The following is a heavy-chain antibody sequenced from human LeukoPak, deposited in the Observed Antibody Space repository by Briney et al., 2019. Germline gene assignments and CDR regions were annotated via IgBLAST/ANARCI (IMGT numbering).Heavy chain of an antibody. CDR1: GGSISSYY. Sequence: NPSETLSLTCTVSGGSISSYYWSWIRQPPGKGLEWIGYIYYSGSTNYNPSLKSRVTISVDTSKNQFSLKLSSVTAADTAVYYCARGDLGYCSGGSCQLKSYYYYMDVWGKGTTVTISS. CDR3: ARGDLGYCSGGSCQLKSYYYYMDV. CDR2: IYYSGST. J-gene: IGHJ6*03. V-gene: IGHV4-59*01. D-gene: IGHD2-15*01.